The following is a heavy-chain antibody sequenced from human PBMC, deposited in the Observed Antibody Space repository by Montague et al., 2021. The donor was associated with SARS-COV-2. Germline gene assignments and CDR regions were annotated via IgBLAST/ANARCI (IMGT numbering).Heavy chain of an antibody. CDR1: GFTFSSYW. CDR3: AREYFDNSGMGHY. D-gene: IGHD3-22*01. J-gene: IGHJ4*02. Sequence: SLRLSCAASGFTFSSYWLSWVRQAPGKGLEWVANIKEDRSEKKYVGSVKGRFTISRDNAKDSLYLQMNSLRAEDTAVYYCAREYFDNSGMGHYWGQGTLVTVSS. V-gene: IGHV3-7*01. CDR2: IKEDRSEK.